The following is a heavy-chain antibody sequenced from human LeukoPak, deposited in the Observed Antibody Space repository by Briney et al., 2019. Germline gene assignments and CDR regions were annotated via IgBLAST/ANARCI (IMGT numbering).Heavy chain of an antibody. CDR2: ISDSGNT. CDR3: AKAPVTTCRGAYCYPFDY. D-gene: IGHD2-21*01. V-gene: IGHV3-23*01. Sequence: GGSLRLSCAASGFTLSSYAMSWVRQAPGKGLEWVSAISDSGNTYHADSVKGRFTIPRDSSKNTLFLQMNRLRPEDAAVYYCAKAPVTTCRGAYCYPFDYWGQGTLVTVSS. CDR1: GFTLSSYA. J-gene: IGHJ4*02.